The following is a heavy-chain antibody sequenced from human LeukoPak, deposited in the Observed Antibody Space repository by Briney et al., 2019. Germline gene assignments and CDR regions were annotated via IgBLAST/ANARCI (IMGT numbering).Heavy chain of an antibody. Sequence: SETLSLTCAVYGGSFSGYYWSWIRQPPGKGLEWIGEINHSGSTNYNPSLKSRVTISVDTSKNQFSLKLSSVTAADTAVYYCARGYDSSGYHPAGLDYWSQGTLVTVSS. CDR3: ARGYDSSGYHPAGLDY. CDR1: GGSFSGYY. CDR2: INHSGST. D-gene: IGHD3-22*01. V-gene: IGHV4-34*01. J-gene: IGHJ4*02.